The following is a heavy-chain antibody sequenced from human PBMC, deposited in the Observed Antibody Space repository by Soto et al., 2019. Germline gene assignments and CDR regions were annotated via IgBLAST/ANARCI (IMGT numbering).Heavy chain of an antibody. CDR3: ARGSIRGGYCSGGSCYSFGMDV. CDR1: GGSISSGGYY. Sequence: PSETLSLTCTVSGGSISSGGYYWSWIRQPPGKGLEWIGEINHSGSTNYNPSLKSRVTISVDTSKNQFSLKLSSVTAADTAVYYCARGSIRGGYCSGGSCYSFGMDVWGQGTTVTVSS. V-gene: IGHV4-39*07. CDR2: INHSGST. J-gene: IGHJ6*02. D-gene: IGHD2-15*01.